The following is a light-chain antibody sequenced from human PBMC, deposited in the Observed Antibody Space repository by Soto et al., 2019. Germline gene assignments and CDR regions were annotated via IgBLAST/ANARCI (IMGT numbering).Light chain of an antibody. J-gene: IGLJ3*02. CDR2: EVT. V-gene: IGLV2-8*01. CDR1: SSDVGGYNY. Sequence: QSVLTQPPSASGSPGQSVTISCTGTSSDVGGYNYVSWYQQYPGRAPKLMIYEVTKRPSGVPDRFSGSKSGNTAPLTVSGLQAEDEADYYCSSYAASNNFYFVFGGGT. CDR3: SSYAASNNFYFV.